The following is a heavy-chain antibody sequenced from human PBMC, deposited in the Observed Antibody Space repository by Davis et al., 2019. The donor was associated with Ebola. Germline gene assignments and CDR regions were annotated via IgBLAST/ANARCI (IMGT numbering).Heavy chain of an antibody. J-gene: IGHJ2*01. Sequence: SETLSLICTVSGGSIRTHYWSWIRQSPGKGLEWIGYGYYGGRTDYNPSLKSRAIISVDTSKNHFSLNLSSVTAADTAIYYCARSVFYDSTGYYVHWYYDLWGRGTLVTVSS. D-gene: IGHD3-22*01. CDR2: GYYGGRT. V-gene: IGHV4-59*11. CDR1: GGSIRTHY. CDR3: ARSVFYDSTGYYVHWYYDL.